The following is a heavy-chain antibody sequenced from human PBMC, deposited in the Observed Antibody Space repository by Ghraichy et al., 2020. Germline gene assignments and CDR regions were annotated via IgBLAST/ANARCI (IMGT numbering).Heavy chain of an antibody. CDR1: GFTFSSYW. CDR3: AREGLEWLLYSNWFDP. Sequence: GGSLRLSCAASGFTFSSYWMSWVRQAPGKGLEWVANIKQDGSEKYYVDSVKGRFTISRDNAKNSLYLQMNSLRAEDTAVYYCAREGLEWLLYSNWFDPWGQGTLVTVSS. CDR2: IKQDGSEK. J-gene: IGHJ5*02. V-gene: IGHV3-7*01. D-gene: IGHD3-3*01.